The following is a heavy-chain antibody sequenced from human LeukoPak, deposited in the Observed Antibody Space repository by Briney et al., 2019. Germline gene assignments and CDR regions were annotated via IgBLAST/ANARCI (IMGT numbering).Heavy chain of an antibody. CDR3: ARGGASSRYFGY. V-gene: IGHV4-59*11. J-gene: IGHJ4*02. CDR2: VSYSGNT. CDR1: GGSISGHY. D-gene: IGHD1-26*01. Sequence: PSETLSLTCTVSGGSISGHYWSWIRQPPGKGLEWIGFVSYSGNTIYNPSLNGRVTISLDTSKSQFSLSLNSVTAADTAVYFCARGGASSRYFGYWGQGTLVTVSS.